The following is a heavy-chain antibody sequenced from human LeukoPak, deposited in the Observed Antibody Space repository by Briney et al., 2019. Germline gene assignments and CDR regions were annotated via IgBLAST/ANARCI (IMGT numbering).Heavy chain of an antibody. CDR1: GFTFSTYS. V-gene: IGHV3-48*04. Sequence: GGSLRLSCAASGFTFSTYSMNWVRQAPGKGLEWVSYISSSSSTIYYVDSVKGRFTISRDNAKNSLYLQMNSLRAEDTAVYYCVRGWHGDSSNTFDIWGQGTLVTVSS. J-gene: IGHJ3*02. CDR2: ISSSSSTI. D-gene: IGHD3-22*01. CDR3: VRGWHGDSSNTFDI.